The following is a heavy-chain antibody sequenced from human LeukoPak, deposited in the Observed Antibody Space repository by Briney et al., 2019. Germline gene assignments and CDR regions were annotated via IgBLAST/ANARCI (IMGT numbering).Heavy chain of an antibody. J-gene: IGHJ4*02. V-gene: IGHV3-21*01. Sequence: GGSLRLSCAAAGFTFSSYSMNWVRQAPGKGLEWVSSISSSSSYIYYADSVKGRFTISRDNAKNSLYLQMNSLRAEDTAVYYCARDKGWYYFDYWGQGTLVTVSS. CDR1: GFTFSSYS. CDR3: ARDKGWYYFDY. CDR2: ISSSSSYI. D-gene: IGHD6-19*01.